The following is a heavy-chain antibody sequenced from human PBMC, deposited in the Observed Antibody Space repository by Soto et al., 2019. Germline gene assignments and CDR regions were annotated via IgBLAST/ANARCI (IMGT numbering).Heavy chain of an antibody. Sequence: QVQLQESGPGLVKPSQTLSLTCTVSGGSISSGDYYWSWIRQPPGKGLEWIGYIYYSGSTYYNPYLKSRVTISVDTSKNQFSLKLSSVTAADTAVYYCARGIVLVPAAISYWGQGTLVTVSS. J-gene: IGHJ4*02. V-gene: IGHV4-30-4*01. CDR1: GGSISSGDYY. D-gene: IGHD2-2*01. CDR2: IYYSGST. CDR3: ARGIVLVPAAISY.